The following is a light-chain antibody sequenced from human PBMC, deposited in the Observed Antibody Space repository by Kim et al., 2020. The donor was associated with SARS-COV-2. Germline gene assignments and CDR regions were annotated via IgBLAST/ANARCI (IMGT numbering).Light chain of an antibody. CDR1: NIGSKS. J-gene: IGLJ2*01. Sequence: SYELTQPPSVSVAPGKTATITCGGNNIGSKSVHWYQQKPGQAPVLVIYYDSDRPSGIPERFSGSNSGNTATLTISRVEDGDEADYYCQVWDSSTDHVVFGGGTQLTVL. V-gene: IGLV3-21*01. CDR2: YDS. CDR3: QVWDSSTDHVV.